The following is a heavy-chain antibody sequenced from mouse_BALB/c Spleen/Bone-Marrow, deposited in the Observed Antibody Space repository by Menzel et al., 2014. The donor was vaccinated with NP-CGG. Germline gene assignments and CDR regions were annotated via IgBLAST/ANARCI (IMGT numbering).Heavy chain of an antibody. J-gene: IGHJ4*01. Sequence: QVQLKESGAELVKPGASVKMSCKASGYTFTSYWMHWVKQRPGQGLEWIGVLDPSDSYTTYNQKFKDKATLTVDTSSNTAYMQLSSLTSEDSAVYYCTRGANPYYYTMDYWGQGTSVTVSS. D-gene: IGHD4-1*01. CDR1: GYTFTSYW. CDR3: TRGANPYYYTMDY. V-gene: IGHV1S127*01. CDR2: LDPSDSYT.